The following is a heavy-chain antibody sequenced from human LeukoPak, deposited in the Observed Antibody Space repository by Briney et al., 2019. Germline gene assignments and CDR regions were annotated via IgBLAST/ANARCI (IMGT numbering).Heavy chain of an antibody. Sequence: GGSLRLSCAASGFTFSRYSMNWVRQAPGKGLEWVTFIRYDGSNKYYADSVKGRFTISRDNSKNTLYLQMNSLRAEDTAVYYCAKEERYYYDDSGYGYYYYMDVWGKGTTVTISS. CDR2: IRYDGSNK. CDR3: AKEERYYYDDSGYGYYYYMDV. CDR1: GFTFSRYS. V-gene: IGHV3-30*02. D-gene: IGHD3-22*01. J-gene: IGHJ6*03.